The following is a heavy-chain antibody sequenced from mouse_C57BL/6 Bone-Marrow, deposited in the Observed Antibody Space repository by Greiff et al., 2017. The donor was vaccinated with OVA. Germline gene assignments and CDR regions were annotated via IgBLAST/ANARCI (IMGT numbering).Heavy chain of an antibody. D-gene: IGHD2-2*01. CDR3: TTGGSWLPPWFAY. CDR1: GFNIKDDY. Sequence: VQLQQSGAELVRPGASVKLSCTASGFNIKDDYMHWVKQRPEQGLEWIGWIDPENGDTEYASKFQGKATITADTSSNTAYLQLSSLTSEDTAVYYCTTGGSWLPPWFAYWGQGTLVTVSA. J-gene: IGHJ3*01. CDR2: IDPENGDT. V-gene: IGHV14-4*01.